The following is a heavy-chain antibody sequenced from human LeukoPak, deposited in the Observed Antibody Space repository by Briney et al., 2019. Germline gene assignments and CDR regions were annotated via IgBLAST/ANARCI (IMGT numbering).Heavy chain of an antibody. Sequence: GGTLRLSCAASGFTFSRHGINWVRQAPGKGLEWVSGIVPSGSISYYADSVKGRFTISRDNSKNTLYLQMNSLRAEDTAVYYCARRAGAYSHPYDYWGQGTLVTVSS. D-gene: IGHD4/OR15-4a*01. CDR3: ARRAGAYSHPYDY. CDR2: IVPSGSIS. V-gene: IGHV3-23*01. CDR1: GFTFSRHG. J-gene: IGHJ4*02.